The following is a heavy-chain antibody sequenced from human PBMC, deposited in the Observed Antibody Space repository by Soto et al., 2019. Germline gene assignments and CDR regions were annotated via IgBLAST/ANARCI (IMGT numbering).Heavy chain of an antibody. CDR1: GGSISSGGYY. J-gene: IGHJ3*02. CDR3: ARVPGYCGGDCYQNAFDI. CDR2: IYYSGST. Sequence: SETLSLTYTVSGGSISSGGYYWSWIRQHPGKGLEWIGYIYYSGSTYYNPSLKSRVTISVDTSKNQFSLKLSSVTAADTAVYYCARVPGYCGGDCYQNAFDIWGQGTMVTVSS. D-gene: IGHD2-21*02. V-gene: IGHV4-31*03.